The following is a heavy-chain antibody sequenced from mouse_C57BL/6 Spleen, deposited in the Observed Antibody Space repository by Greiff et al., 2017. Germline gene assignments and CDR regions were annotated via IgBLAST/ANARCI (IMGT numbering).Heavy chain of an antibody. CDR3: ARAATVVDWYFDV. CDR2: IYPRSGNT. J-gene: IGHJ1*03. Sequence: VQLQESGAELARPGASVTLSCKASGYTFTSSGISWVKQRTGQGLEWIGEIYPRSGNTYYNEKFKGKATLTADKSSSTAYMELRSLTSEDSAVYFCARAATVVDWYFDVWGTGTTVTVSS. D-gene: IGHD1-1*01. V-gene: IGHV1-81*01. CDR1: GYTFTSSG.